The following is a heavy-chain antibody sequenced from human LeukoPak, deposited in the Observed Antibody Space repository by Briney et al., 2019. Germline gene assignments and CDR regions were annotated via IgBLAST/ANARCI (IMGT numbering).Heavy chain of an antibody. CDR1: GYSISSGYS. J-gene: IGHJ4*02. CDR3: ARRCRFCGGEPFDY. Sequence: SETLSLTCTVSGYSISSGYSWGWIRQPPGKGLEWIGSISDSGNTYYNPPLKSRVSISVDTSKNHFSLNLNSVTAADTAVFYCARRCRFCGGEPFDYWGQGTLVTISS. V-gene: IGHV4-38-2*02. D-gene: IGHD2-21*01. CDR2: ISDSGNT.